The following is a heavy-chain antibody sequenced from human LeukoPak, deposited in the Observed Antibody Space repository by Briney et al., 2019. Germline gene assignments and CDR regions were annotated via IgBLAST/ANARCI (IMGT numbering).Heavy chain of an antibody. CDR1: GFTFSNYG. CDR2: ISGSGGST. J-gene: IGHJ1*01. Sequence: GGTLRLSCAASGFTFSNYGMSWVRQAPGKGLEWVSAISGSGGSTYYADSVKGRFTISRDNSKNTLYLQMNSLRAEDTAVYYCAKLRYSGSSQYFQHWGQGTLVTVSS. D-gene: IGHD1-26*01. V-gene: IGHV3-23*01. CDR3: AKLRYSGSSQYFQH.